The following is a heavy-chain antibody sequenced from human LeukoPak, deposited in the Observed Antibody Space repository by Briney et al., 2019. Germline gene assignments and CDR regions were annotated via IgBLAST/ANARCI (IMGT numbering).Heavy chain of an antibody. Sequence: SETLSLTCAVSGGSFSGYYWNWIRQPPGKGLEWIGEIDHSGSTNYNPSLKSRVTILVDTSKNQFSLKLSSVTAADTAVYYCARGSTVTFDYWGQGTLVTVSS. V-gene: IGHV4-34*01. J-gene: IGHJ4*02. CDR3: ARGSTVTFDY. D-gene: IGHD4-17*01. CDR2: IDHSGST. CDR1: GGSFSGYY.